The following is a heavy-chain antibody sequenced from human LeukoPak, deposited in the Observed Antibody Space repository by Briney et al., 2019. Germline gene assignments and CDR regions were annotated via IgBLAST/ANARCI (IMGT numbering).Heavy chain of an antibody. V-gene: IGHV5-51*01. CDR2: IYPGDSDT. CDR3: ARTYYYDSSGYRYFDY. CDR1: GYSFTSYW. Sequence: GESPKISCKGSGYSFTSYWIGWVRQMPGKGLEWMGIIYPGDSDTRYSPSFQGQVTISADKSISTAYLQWSSLKASDTAMYYCARTYYYDSSGYRYFDYWGQGTLVTVSS. D-gene: IGHD3-22*01. J-gene: IGHJ4*02.